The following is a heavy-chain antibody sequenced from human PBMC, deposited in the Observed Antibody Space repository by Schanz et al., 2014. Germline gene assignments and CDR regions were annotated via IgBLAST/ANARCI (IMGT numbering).Heavy chain of an antibody. D-gene: IGHD3-16*01. V-gene: IGHV3-23*04. CDR2: MSGSGSTA. J-gene: IGHJ5*01. Sequence: EVQLVESGGGLAQPGGSLRLSCAASGFKFTDYAMTWVRQAPGKGLEWVSGMSGSGSTADYADSVKGRFTISRDNSRKTLYLQMNSLRADDTAVYYCAKDLYNYGIFDSWGQGTLVTVSS. CDR3: AKDLYNYGIFDS. CDR1: GFKFTDYA.